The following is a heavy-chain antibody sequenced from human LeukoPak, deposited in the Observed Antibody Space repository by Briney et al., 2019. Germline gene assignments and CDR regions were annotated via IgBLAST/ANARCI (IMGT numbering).Heavy chain of an antibody. J-gene: IGHJ4*02. CDR1: GGSISSYY. CDR2: IYYSGST. CDR3: ARALDSSGYSPLGT. D-gene: IGHD3-22*01. Sequence: SETLSLTCTVSGGSISSYYWSWIRQPPGKGLEWIGYIYYSGSTNYNPSLKSRVTISLDTSKNQFSLNLSSVTAADTALYYCARALDSSGYSPLGTWGQGTLVTVSS. V-gene: IGHV4-59*12.